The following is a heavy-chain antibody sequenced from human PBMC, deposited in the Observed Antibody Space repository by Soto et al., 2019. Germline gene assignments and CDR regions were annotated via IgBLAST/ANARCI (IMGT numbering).Heavy chain of an antibody. CDR2: IYPGDSET. D-gene: IGHD2-8*01. CDR3: FILYGAARRGFDY. V-gene: IGHV5-51*01. CDR1: GDKFTKNW. Sequence: XDSLKVCCRCTGDKFTKNWIGLVLQMPGKGLEWMGIIYPGDSETRYSPSFQGQVTISVDKSKNTAYLHWSSLKAPDTAIYYCFILYGAARRGFDYWGPGTLVTVSS. J-gene: IGHJ4*02.